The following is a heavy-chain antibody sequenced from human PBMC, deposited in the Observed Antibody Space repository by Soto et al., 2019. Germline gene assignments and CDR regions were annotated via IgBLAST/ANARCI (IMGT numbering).Heavy chain of an antibody. CDR3: ARVWMATTPTYLFSY. V-gene: IGHV3-30-3*01. J-gene: IGHJ4*02. CDR1: GFTFSSYA. CDR2: ISYDGSNK. D-gene: IGHD5-12*01. Sequence: GGSLRLSCAASGFTFSSYAMHWVRQAPGKGLEWVAVISYDGSNKYYADSVKGRFTISRDNSKNTLYLQMNSLRAEDTAVYYCARVWMATTPTYLFSYSGKGTLVTGSA.